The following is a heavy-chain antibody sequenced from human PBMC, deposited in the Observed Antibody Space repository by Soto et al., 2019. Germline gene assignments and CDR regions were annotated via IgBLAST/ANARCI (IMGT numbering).Heavy chain of an antibody. CDR1: GDMFRNSA. Sequence: QVQLVQSGAEVQRPGSSVKVSCKASGDMFRNSAFTWVRQAPGQGLAWMGVIIPLFRKTDVAQKFQGRVNFTAEESTSSLYMEVSSLTSEETAFYYCERARLSNGDPKIYFFYGLDVWGLGTTITVSS. CDR3: ERARLSNGDPKIYFFYGLDV. V-gene: IGHV1-69*01. J-gene: IGHJ6*01. D-gene: IGHD3-10*01. CDR2: IIPLFRKT.